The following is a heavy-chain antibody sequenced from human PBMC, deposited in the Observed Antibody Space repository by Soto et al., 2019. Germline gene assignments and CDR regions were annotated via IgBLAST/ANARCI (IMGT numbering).Heavy chain of an antibody. D-gene: IGHD6-19*01. Sequence: EVQLVESGGGLVQPGGSLRLSCAASGFTFSSYRMHWVRQAPGKGLVWVSRINSDGSSTSYADSVKGRFTISRDNAKNTLYLQMNSLRAEDTAVYYCARRRGSSGWKTNFDYWGQGTLVTVSS. CDR1: GFTFSSYR. J-gene: IGHJ4*02. CDR2: INSDGSST. V-gene: IGHV3-74*01. CDR3: ARRRGSSGWKTNFDY.